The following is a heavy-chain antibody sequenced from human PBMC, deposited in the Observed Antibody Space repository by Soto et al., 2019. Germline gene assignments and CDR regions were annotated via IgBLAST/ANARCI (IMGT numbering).Heavy chain of an antibody. J-gene: IGHJ6*02. CDR3: ARGGHYCSGGSCYPPGYYYYYYGLDV. Sequence: PGGSLRLSCSASGFTFSSYAMHWVRQAPGKGLEYVSAISSNGGSTYYADSVKGRFTISRDNSKNTLYLQMGSLRAEDMAVYYCARGGHYCSGGSCYPPGYYYYYYGLDVWGQGTTVTVSS. V-gene: IGHV3-64*02. CDR1: GFTFSSYA. D-gene: IGHD2-15*01. CDR2: ISSNGGST.